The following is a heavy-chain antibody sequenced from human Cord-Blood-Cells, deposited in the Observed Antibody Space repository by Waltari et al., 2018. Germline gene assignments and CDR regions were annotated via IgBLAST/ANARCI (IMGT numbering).Heavy chain of an antibody. CDR1: GGSISSYY. J-gene: IGHJ6*02. CDR3: ASRMYYYYGMDV. V-gene: IGHV4-59*01. Sequence: QVQLQESGPGLVKPSETLSLTCTVSGGSISSYYWSWIRQPPGKGLEWIGYIYYSGSTNYNPSLKSRVTISVDTSKNQFSLKLSSVTAVDTAVYYCASRMYYYYGMDVWGQGTTVTVSS. CDR2: IYYSGST.